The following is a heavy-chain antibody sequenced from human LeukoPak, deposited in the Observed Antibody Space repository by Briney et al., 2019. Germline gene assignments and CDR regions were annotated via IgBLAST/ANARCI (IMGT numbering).Heavy chain of an antibody. D-gene: IGHD2-2*01. CDR2: IIPFFGTA. V-gene: IGHV1-69*05. J-gene: IGHJ5*02. CDR1: GGSFSSYA. CDR3: ARSIVVVPAANERHWFDP. Sequence: SVKVSCKGSGGSFSSYAISWVRQAPGQGLEWMGVIIPFFGTANYAQKFQGRHTITTDDSTSTAYMDLSSLRSEDTAVYYCARSIVVVPAANERHWFDPWGQGTLATVSS.